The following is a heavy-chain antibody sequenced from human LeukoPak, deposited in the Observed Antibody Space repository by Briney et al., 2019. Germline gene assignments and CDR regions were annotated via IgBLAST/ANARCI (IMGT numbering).Heavy chain of an antibody. J-gene: IGHJ4*02. V-gene: IGHV3-53*01. D-gene: IGHD6-19*01. CDR3: ARDSGYSSGWYLDY. Sequence: PGGSLRLSCAASGFTVSSNYMSWVRQAPGKGLEWVSVIYTSGNTYYADSVKGRFTISRDNSKNTLYLQMNSLRAEDTAVYYCARDSGYSSGWYLDYWGQGTLVTVSS. CDR2: IYTSGNT. CDR1: GFTVSSNY.